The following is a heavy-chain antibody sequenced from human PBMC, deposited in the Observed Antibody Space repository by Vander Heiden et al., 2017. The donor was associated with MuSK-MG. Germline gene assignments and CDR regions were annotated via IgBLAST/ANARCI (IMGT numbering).Heavy chain of an antibody. V-gene: IGHV6-1*01. CDR3: AKGKSAFDI. Sequence: QVQLQQSGPGLVKPSQTLSLTCAISGDSVSSNSAAWNWIRQSPSRGLEWLGRTYYRSKWFKDYAVSVKSRISINPDTSKNQFSMKMNSVTPEDRGVGYCAKGKSAFDIWGQGTLVTVSS. CDR1: GDSVSSNSAA. J-gene: IGHJ3*02. CDR2: TYYRSKWFK.